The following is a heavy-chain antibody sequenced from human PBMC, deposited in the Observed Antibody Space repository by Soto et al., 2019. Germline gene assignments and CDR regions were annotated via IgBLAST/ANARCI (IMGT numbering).Heavy chain of an antibody. CDR3: ARVEGASDNGMAV. J-gene: IGHJ6*01. V-gene: IGHV1-2*04. CDR1: GYTFTGYY. D-gene: IGHD1-26*01. Sequence: GASVKLSCKASGYTFTGYYMHWVRQAPGQGLEWMGWINPNSGGTNYAQKFQGWVTMTRDTSISTAYMELSRLRSDDTAVYYCARVEGASDNGMAVWGQGTTVTGSS. CDR2: INPNSGGT.